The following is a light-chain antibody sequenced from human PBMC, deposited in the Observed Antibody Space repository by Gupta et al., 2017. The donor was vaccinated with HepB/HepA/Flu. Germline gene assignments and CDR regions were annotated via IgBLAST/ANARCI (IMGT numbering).Light chain of an antibody. J-gene: IGLJ2*01. CDR2: KDS. CDR1: VLAKKY. Sequence: SYELTQPSSVSESPGQAARITCSGDVLAKKYARWFQQKPGQAPVLVIYKDSERPSGIPERFSGSSSGTTVTLTISGAQVEDEADYYCYSATDNNLGVFGGGIKLTVL. V-gene: IGLV3-27*01. CDR3: YSATDNNLGV.